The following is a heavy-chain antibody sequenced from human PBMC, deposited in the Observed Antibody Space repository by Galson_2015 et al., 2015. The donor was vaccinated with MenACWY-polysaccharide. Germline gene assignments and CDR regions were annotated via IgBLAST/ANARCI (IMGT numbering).Heavy chain of an antibody. CDR2: IGGSGTT. CDR1: GFTFTNYA. CDR3: ARGVAAAAYAMDV. Sequence: SLRLSCAASGFTFTNYAMNWVRQAPGKGLEWVSSIGGSGTTYYADSVKGRFTISRDNFKNTLYLQMNSLRAEDTAVYYCARGVAAAAYAMDVWGQGTTVTVSS. V-gene: IGHV3-23*01. D-gene: IGHD6-13*01. J-gene: IGHJ6*02.